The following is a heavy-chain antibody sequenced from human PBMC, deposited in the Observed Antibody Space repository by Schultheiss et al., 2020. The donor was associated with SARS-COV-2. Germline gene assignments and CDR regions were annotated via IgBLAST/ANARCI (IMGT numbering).Heavy chain of an antibody. Sequence: SETLSLTCAVYGGSSSGYYWSWIRQPPGKGLEWIGSIYHSGSTYYNPSLKSRVTISVDTSKNQFSLRLSSVTAADTAVYYCARPEHHYYDSSGYYYAWGQGTLVTVSS. J-gene: IGHJ4*02. V-gene: IGHV4-34*01. D-gene: IGHD3-22*01. CDR1: GGSSSGYY. CDR2: IYHSGST. CDR3: ARPEHHYYDSSGYYYA.